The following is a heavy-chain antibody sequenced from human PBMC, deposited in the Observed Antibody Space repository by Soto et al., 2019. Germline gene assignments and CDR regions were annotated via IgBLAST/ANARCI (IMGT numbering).Heavy chain of an antibody. V-gene: IGHV3-7*01. CDR3: ARDGVYGDYEGGYFDY. Sequence: GGSLRLSCAASGFTFSSYWISWVRQAPGKGLEWVANIKQDGSEKYYVDSVKGRFTISRDNAKNSLYLQMNSLRAEDTAVYYCARDGVYGDYEGGYFDYWGQGTLVTAPQ. CDR1: GFTFSSYW. D-gene: IGHD4-17*01. J-gene: IGHJ4*02. CDR2: IKQDGSEK.